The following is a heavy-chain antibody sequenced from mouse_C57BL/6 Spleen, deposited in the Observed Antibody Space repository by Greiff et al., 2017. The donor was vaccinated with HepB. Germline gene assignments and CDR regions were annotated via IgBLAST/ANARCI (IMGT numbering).Heavy chain of an antibody. J-gene: IGHJ1*03. D-gene: IGHD2-4*01. CDR1: GYSITSGYY. V-gene: IGHV3-6*01. Sequence: EVKLVESGPGLVKPSQSLSLTCSVTGYSITSGYYWNWIRQFPGNKLEWMGYISYDGSNNYNPSLKNRISITLDTSKNQFFLKLNSVTTEDTATYYCARVYDYDGYFDVWGTGTTVTVSS. CDR2: ISYDGSN. CDR3: ARVYDYDGYFDV.